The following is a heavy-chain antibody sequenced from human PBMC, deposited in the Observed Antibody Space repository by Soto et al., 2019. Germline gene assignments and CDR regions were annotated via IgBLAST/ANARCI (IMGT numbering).Heavy chain of an antibody. CDR2: VTHSGTA. CDR3: AKGPGILGSTNFDY. CDR1: VGSIDSGAFS. Sequence: SETLSLTCAVSVGSIDSGAFSLSWIRQPPGKGLEWIGYVTHSGTAYSIPSLNGRLTLSVDNSKKELYMQLNSLRAEDTAFYYCAKGPGILGSTNFDYWGQGTLVTVSS. D-gene: IGHD1-26*01. J-gene: IGHJ4*02. V-gene: IGHV4-30-2*01.